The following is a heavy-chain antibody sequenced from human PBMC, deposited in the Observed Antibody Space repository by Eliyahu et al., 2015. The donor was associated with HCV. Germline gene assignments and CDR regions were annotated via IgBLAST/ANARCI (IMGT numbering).Heavy chain of an antibody. Sequence: QVQLQESGPGLVKPSETLSLTCTVXVGSISGYYWGWIRQPPGKGLEWIGYIYYSGSTDYNPSLKSRVTISLDTSKNQFSLKLSSVTAADTAVYYCGRLRNYYDSSGYYFDYWGQGTLVTVSS. J-gene: IGHJ4*02. CDR2: IYYSGST. V-gene: IGHV4-59*08. CDR1: VGSISGYY. CDR3: GRLRNYYDSSGYYFDY. D-gene: IGHD3-22*01.